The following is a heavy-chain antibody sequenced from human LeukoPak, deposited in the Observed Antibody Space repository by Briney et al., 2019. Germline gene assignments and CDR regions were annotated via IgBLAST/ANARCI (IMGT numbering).Heavy chain of an antibody. Sequence: PSQTLSLTCAVSGGSISIGGYSWSWIRQPPGKGLEWIGYIYHSGSTYYNPSLKSRVTISVDRSKNQFSLKLSSVTAADTAVYYCARVSTGLFDYWGQGTLVTVSS. CDR3: ARVSTGLFDY. J-gene: IGHJ4*02. CDR2: IYHSGST. CDR1: GGSISIGGYS. D-gene: IGHD5/OR15-5a*01. V-gene: IGHV4-30-2*01.